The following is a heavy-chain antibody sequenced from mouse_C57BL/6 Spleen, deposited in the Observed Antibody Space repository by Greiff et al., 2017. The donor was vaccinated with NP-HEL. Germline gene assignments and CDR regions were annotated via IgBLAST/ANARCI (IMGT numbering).Heavy chain of an antibody. Sequence: EVQLQESGPGLVKPSQSLSLTCSVTGYSITSGYYWNWIRQFPGNKLEWMGYISYDGSNNYNPSLKNRISITRDTSKNQFFLKLNSVTTEDTATYYCARGSNFWYFDVWRTGTTVTVSS. D-gene: IGHD2-5*01. CDR3: ARGSNFWYFDV. CDR1: GYSITSGYY. J-gene: IGHJ1*03. CDR2: ISYDGSN. V-gene: IGHV3-6*01.